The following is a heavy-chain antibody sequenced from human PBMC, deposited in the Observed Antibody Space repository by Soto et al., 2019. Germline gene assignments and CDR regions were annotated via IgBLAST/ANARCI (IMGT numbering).Heavy chain of an antibody. CDR2: IYWDDDK. D-gene: IGHD6-6*01. Sequence: SGPTLVNPTQTLTLTCTFSGFSLTSNDVGVGWIRQPPGKALEGLALIYWDDDKRYSPSLKSRLTITKDTSKNQVVLRMTNMDPVDTATYYCAHSRYSRSSFDYWGQGTLVTVSS. V-gene: IGHV2-5*02. CDR1: GFSLTSNDVG. CDR3: AHSRYSRSSFDY. J-gene: IGHJ4*02.